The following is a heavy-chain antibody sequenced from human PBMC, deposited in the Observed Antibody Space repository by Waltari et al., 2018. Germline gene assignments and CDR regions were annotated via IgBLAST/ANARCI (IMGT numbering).Heavy chain of an antibody. V-gene: IGHV3-23*01. J-gene: IGHJ4*02. D-gene: IGHD6-13*01. CDR1: GFTFSSYT. CDR2: ISGSGGST. CDR3: AKVVSSSWYLDY. Sequence: EVQLLESGGGLVQPGGSLRLSWAASGFTFSSYTMSWVRQAPGKGLEWVSAISGSGGSTYYADSVKGRFTISRDNSKNTLYLQMNSLRAEDTAVYYCAKVVSSSWYLDYWGQGTLVTVSS.